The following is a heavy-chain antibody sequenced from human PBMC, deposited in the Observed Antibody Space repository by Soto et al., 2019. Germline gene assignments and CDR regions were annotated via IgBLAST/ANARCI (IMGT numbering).Heavy chain of an antibody. D-gene: IGHD3-22*01. V-gene: IGHV1-18*01. CDR3: ARDTLNYYDSSGYDRWFDP. CDR1: GYTFTSYG. Sequence: ASVKVSCKAAGYTFTSYGISWVRQAPGQGLEWMGWISAYNGNTNYAQKLQGRVTMTTDTSTSTAYMELRSLRSDDTAVYYCARDTLNYYDSSGYDRWFDPWGQGTLVTVSS. CDR2: ISAYNGNT. J-gene: IGHJ5*02.